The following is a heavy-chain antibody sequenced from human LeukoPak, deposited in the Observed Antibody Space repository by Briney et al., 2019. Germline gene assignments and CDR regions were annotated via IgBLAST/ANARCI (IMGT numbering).Heavy chain of an antibody. CDR1: GFTLSSYS. CDR2: INSRSSSI. CDR3: AREPNFDDHAFDY. Sequence: GGSLRLSCAASGFTLSSYSMNWVRQAPGKGLEWDSYINSRSSSIDYAGSVKGRFTISRDNAKNSLYLQISSLRAEDSAIYYCAREPNFDDHAFDYWGQGTLVTVSS. V-gene: IGHV3-48*01. D-gene: IGHD3-9*01. J-gene: IGHJ4*02.